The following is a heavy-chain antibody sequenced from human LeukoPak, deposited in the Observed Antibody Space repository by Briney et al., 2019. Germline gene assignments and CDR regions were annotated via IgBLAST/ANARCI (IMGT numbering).Heavy chain of an antibody. CDR3: ARIAAAAGGFDY. Sequence: SETLSLTCAVYGGSFCGYYWSWIRQPPGKGLEWIGEINHSGSTNCNPSLKSRVTISVDKSKNQFSLKLSSVTAADTAVYYCARIAAAAGGFDYWGQGTLVTVSS. V-gene: IGHV4-34*01. CDR2: INHSGST. D-gene: IGHD6-13*01. J-gene: IGHJ4*02. CDR1: GGSFCGYY.